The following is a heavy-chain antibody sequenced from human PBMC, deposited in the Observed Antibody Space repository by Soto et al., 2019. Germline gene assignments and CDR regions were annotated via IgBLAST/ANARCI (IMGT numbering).Heavy chain of an antibody. J-gene: IGHJ4*02. CDR1: SASIISSGTW. D-gene: IGHD3-16*01. Sequence: QVQLQESGPGLVKPSGTLSLTCAVSSASIISSGTWWSWVRQPPGKGLEWIGEIYYSGSTNYNPSLKRRVTISVDKSNNQFSLKLNSVTAADTAVYYCARGWGFDYWGEGALVTVSS. CDR3: ARGWGFDY. V-gene: IGHV4-4*02. CDR2: IYYSGST.